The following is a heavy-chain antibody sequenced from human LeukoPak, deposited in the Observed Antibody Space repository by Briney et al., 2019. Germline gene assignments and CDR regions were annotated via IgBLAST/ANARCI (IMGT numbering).Heavy chain of an antibody. J-gene: IGHJ4*02. Sequence: LSGGSLRLSCAASGFTFSSYAMSWVRQAPGKGLEWVAAISAGGDSTYYADSVRGRFTISRDNSKNTMYLQMSSLRAEDTAVYYCAKIRLEESATGYWGQGTLVTVSS. CDR1: GFTFSSYA. CDR2: ISAGGDST. D-gene: IGHD2-15*01. CDR3: AKIRLEESATGY. V-gene: IGHV3-23*01.